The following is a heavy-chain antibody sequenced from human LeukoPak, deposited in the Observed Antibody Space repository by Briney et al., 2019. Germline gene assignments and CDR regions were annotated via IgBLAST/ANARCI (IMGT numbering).Heavy chain of an antibody. D-gene: IGHD2-15*01. V-gene: IGHV1-69*13. Sequence: VASVKVSCKASGGTFSSYAISWVQQAPGQGLEWMGGIIPIFGTANHAQKFQGRVTITADESTSTAYMELSSLRSEDTAVYYCARSGGFCSGATCYNYMDVWGKGTTVTISS. J-gene: IGHJ6*03. CDR1: GGTFSSYA. CDR3: ARSGGFCSGATCYNYMDV. CDR2: IIPIFGTA.